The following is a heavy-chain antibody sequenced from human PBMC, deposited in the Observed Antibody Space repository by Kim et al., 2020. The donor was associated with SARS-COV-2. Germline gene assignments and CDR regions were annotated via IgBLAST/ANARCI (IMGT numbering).Heavy chain of an antibody. CDR2: IYYSGST. CDR1: GGSISSGGYY. J-gene: IGHJ4*02. V-gene: IGHV4-31*03. Sequence: SETLSLTCTVSGGSISSGGYYWSWIRQHPGKGLEWIGYIYYSGSTYYNPSLKSRVTISVDTSKNQFSLKLSSVTAADTAVYYCATSYYDSSGYYGKFDYWGQGTLVTVSS. D-gene: IGHD3-22*01. CDR3: ATSYYDSSGYYGKFDY.